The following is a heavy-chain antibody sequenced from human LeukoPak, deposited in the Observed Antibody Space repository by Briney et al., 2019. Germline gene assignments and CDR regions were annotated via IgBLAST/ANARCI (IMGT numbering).Heavy chain of an antibody. Sequence: ASVKVSCKVSGYTLTELSMHWVRQAPGKGLEWMGGFDPEDGEAIYTQKFQGRVTMTEDTSTDTAYMELSSLRSDDTAVYYCAADEGFLLSNWGQGTLVFVSS. CDR1: GYTLTELS. J-gene: IGHJ4*02. CDR3: AADEGFLLSN. D-gene: IGHD2-15*01. CDR2: FDPEDGEA. V-gene: IGHV1-24*01.